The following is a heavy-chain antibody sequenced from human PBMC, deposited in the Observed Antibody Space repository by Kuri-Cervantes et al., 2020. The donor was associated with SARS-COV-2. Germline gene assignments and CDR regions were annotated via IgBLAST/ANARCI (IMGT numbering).Heavy chain of an antibody. CDR1: GYTFTSYG. D-gene: IGHD1-26*01. CDR2: ISAYNGNT. CDR3: ATTHFGTDGSYPEDYYYYYGMDV. Sequence: ASVKVSCKASGYTFTSYGISWVRQAPGQGLEWMGWISAYNGNTNYAQKFQGRVTMTEDTSTDTAYMELSSLRSEDTAVYYCATTHFGTDGSYPEDYYYYYGMDVWGQGTTVTGSS. V-gene: IGHV1-18*01. J-gene: IGHJ6*02.